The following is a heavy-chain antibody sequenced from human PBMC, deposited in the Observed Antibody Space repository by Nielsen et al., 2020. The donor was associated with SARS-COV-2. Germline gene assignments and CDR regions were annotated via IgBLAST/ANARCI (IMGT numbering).Heavy chain of an antibody. CDR2: INTNTGNP. Sequence: ASVKVSCKASGYTFTSYAMNWVRQAPGQGLEWMGWINTNTGNPTYAQGFTGRFVFSLDTSVSTAYLQISSLKAEDTAVYYCARGIPPLGRYFDWLLWGASYFDYWGQGTLVTVSS. CDR3: ARGIPPLGRYFDWLLWGASYFDY. J-gene: IGHJ4*02. V-gene: IGHV7-4-1*02. CDR1: GYTFTSYA. D-gene: IGHD3-9*01.